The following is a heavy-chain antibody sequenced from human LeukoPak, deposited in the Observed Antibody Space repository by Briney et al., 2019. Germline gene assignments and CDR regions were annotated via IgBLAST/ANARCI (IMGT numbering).Heavy chain of an antibody. J-gene: IGHJ1*01. CDR3: AKDRPNTYYYDSSGYIGYFQH. CDR1: GFTFSSYG. V-gene: IGHV3-30*18. Sequence: GGSLRLSCAASGFTFSSYGMHWVRQAPGKGLEWVAVISYDGSNKYYADSVKGRFTISRDNSKNTLYLQMNSLRAEDTAVYYCAKDRPNTYYYDSSGYIGYFQHWGQGTLVTVSS. D-gene: IGHD3-22*01. CDR2: ISYDGSNK.